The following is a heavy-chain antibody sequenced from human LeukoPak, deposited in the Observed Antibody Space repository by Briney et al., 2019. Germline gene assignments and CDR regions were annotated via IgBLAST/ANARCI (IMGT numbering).Heavy chain of an antibody. D-gene: IGHD3-9*01. CDR2: IIPIFGTA. V-gene: IGHV1-69*01. Sequence: SVKVSCKASGGTFSSYAISWVRQAPGQGLEWMGGIIPIFGTANYAQKFQGRVTITADESTSTAYMELSSLRSEDTAVYYCARDSAYYDILTGYPLFDYWGQGTLVTVSS. J-gene: IGHJ4*02. CDR1: GGTFSSYA. CDR3: ARDSAYYDILTGYPLFDY.